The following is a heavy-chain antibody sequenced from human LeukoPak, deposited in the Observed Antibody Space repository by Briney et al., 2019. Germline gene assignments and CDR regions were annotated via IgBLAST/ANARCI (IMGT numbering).Heavy chain of an antibody. J-gene: IGHJ6*02. CDR1: GGTFSSYA. CDR2: IIPIFGTA. D-gene: IGHD6-19*01. CDR3: AREKDRSGWLNYYYYGMDV. Sequence: GASVKVSCKASGGTFSSYAISWVRQAPGQGLEWMGGIIPIFGTANYAQKFQGRVTITADESTSTAYMELSSLRSEDTAVYYCAREKDRSGWLNYYYYGMDVWGQGTTVTVSS. V-gene: IGHV1-69*01.